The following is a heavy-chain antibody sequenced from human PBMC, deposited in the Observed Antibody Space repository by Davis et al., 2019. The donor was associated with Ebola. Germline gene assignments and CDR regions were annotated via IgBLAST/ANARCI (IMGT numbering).Heavy chain of an antibody. CDR3: VRGAYDSTGFYPKFDY. V-gene: IGHV3-9*01. CDR1: GFTFDDYA. Sequence: SLKISCAASGFTFDDYAMDWVRQAPGKGLEWVSRISWNSGTIDYTNSVKGRFTISRDNAKNSLYLQMNSLRAEDSALYYCVRGAYDSTGFYPKFDYWGQGALVTVSS. J-gene: IGHJ4*02. D-gene: IGHD3-22*01. CDR2: ISWNSGTI.